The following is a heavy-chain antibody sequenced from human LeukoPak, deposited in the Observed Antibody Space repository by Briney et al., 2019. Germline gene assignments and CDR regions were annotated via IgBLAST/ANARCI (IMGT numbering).Heavy chain of an antibody. J-gene: IGHJ4*02. CDR3: ARGRSSWSARPPDY. V-gene: IGHV4-59*12. Sequence: SETLSLTCTVSGGSISSYYWSWIRQPPGKGLEWIGYIYYSGSTNYNPSLKSRVTISVDTSKNQFSLKLSSVTAADTAVYYCARGRSSWSARPPDYWGQGTLVTVSS. CDR1: GGSISSYY. CDR2: IYYSGST. D-gene: IGHD6-13*01.